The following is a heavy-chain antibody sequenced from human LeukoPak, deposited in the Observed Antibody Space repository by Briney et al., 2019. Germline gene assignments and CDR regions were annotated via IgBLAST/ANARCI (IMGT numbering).Heavy chain of an antibody. CDR1: GFTFSSYA. J-gene: IGHJ4*02. CDR2: ISGSGGST. V-gene: IGHV3-23*01. D-gene: IGHD6-19*01. Sequence: PGESLRLSCAASGFTFSSYAMSWVRQAPGKGLEWVSAISGSGGSTYYAVSVKGRFTISRDNSRNTLYLQMNSLRAEDTAVYYCAKVPRAIAVAGTSSYWGQGTLVTVSS. CDR3: AKVPRAIAVAGTSSY.